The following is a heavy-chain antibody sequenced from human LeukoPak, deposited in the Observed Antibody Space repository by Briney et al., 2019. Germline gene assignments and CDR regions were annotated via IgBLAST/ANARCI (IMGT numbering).Heavy chain of an antibody. V-gene: IGHV4-59*08. J-gene: IGHJ2*01. CDR1: GGSISNYY. Sequence: PSETLSLTCTVSGGSISNYYWSWIQQPPGKGLEWIGCIFNIGSNDNNPSLKSRFTISVDTSKNQFSLKLSSVTAADTAVYYCARLDYRAWYFDLWGRGTLVTVSS. CDR3: ARLDYRAWYFDL. D-gene: IGHD4/OR15-4a*01. CDR2: IFNIGSN.